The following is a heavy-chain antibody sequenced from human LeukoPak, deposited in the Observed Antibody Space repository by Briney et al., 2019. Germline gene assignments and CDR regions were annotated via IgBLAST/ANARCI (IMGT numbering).Heavy chain of an antibody. J-gene: IGHJ6*02. V-gene: IGHV3-33*01. CDR3: TRAAHNSGRVHYGLDV. Sequence: PGVSLRLSCAASGFTFNTYGMHWVRQAPGKGLEWVAVIWYDGSKKYYADSVKGRFDVSRDNPKNTLYLQMNTLRAEDTAVYYCTRAAHNSGRVHYGLDVWGQGAAVTVSS. D-gene: IGHD3-10*01. CDR2: IWYDGSKK. CDR1: GFTFNTYG.